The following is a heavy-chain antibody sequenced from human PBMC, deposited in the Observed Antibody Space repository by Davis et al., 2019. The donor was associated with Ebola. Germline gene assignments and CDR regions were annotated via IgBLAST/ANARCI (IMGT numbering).Heavy chain of an antibody. Sequence: SETLSLTCTVSGGSISNYFWSWIRQPPGKGLEWIAYIYDSGSTNYNPSLKSRVTISVDTSRNQFSLKMSSVTTADTAVYYCARVPRFCSTTRCYWGWFDPWGQGTLVTVSS. V-gene: IGHV4-59*01. CDR1: GGSISNYF. D-gene: IGHD2-2*01. J-gene: IGHJ5*02. CDR2: IYDSGST. CDR3: ARVPRFCSTTRCYWGWFDP.